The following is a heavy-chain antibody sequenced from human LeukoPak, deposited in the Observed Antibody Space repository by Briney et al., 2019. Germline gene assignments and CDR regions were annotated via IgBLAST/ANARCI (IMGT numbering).Heavy chain of an antibody. D-gene: IGHD6-19*01. CDR1: GYTFTSYY. CDR3: ARDEAVTPYSSGWSYYYYGMDV. CDR2: INLSGGST. J-gene: IGHJ6*04. V-gene: IGHV1-46*01. Sequence: ASVKVSCKASGYTFTSYYMHWVRQAPGQGLEWMGIINLSGGSTSYAQKFQGRVTMTRDTSTSTVYMELSSLRSEDTAVYYCARDEAVTPYSSGWSYYYYGMDVWGKGTTVTVSS.